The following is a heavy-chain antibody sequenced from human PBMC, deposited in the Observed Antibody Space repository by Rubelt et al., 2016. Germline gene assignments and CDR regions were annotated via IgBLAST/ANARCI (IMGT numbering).Heavy chain of an antibody. CDR3: ARDRTSSSGWYGFTGRYNWFDP. V-gene: IGHV1-69*04. CDR2: IIPILGIA. J-gene: IGHJ5*02. Sequence: GGTFSSYAISWVRQAPGQGLEWMGRIIPILGIANYAQKFQGRVTITADKSTSTAYMELSSLRSEDTAVDYCARDRTSSSGWYGFTGRYNWFDPWGQGTLVTVSS. D-gene: IGHD6-19*01. CDR1: GGTFSSYA.